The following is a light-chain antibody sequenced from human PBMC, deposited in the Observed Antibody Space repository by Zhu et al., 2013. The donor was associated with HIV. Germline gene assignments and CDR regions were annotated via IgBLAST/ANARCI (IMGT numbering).Light chain of an antibody. CDR2: GAS. CDR3: LQYNNWPPIT. CDR1: QSVSSY. Sequence: EIVLTQSPATLSFSPGERATLSCRASQSVSSYLAWYQQKPGQAPRLLIYGASTRATGIPARFSGSGSGTEFTLTISSLQSEDFAVYFCLQYNNWPPITFGQGTRLE. J-gene: IGKJ5*01. V-gene: IGKV3-15*01.